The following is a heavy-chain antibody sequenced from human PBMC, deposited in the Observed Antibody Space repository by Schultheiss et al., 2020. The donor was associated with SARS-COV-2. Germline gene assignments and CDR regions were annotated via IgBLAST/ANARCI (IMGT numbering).Heavy chain of an antibody. CDR3: ARVAMGPYYYSYNMDV. V-gene: IGHV1-18*01. CDR2: ISGYNGNT. D-gene: IGHD5-18*01. Sequence: ASVKVSCKASGYTFTTFGISWVRQAPGQGLGWMGWISGYNGNTDSAQKLQDRVTMTTDTSTNTAYMEVRSLRSDDTAVYYCARVAMGPYYYSYNMDVWGQGTTVTVSS. J-gene: IGHJ6*02. CDR1: GYTFTTFG.